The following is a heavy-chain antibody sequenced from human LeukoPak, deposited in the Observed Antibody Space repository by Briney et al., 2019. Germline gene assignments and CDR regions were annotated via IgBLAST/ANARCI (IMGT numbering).Heavy chain of an antibody. Sequence: ASVKVSCKASGYTFTSYDINWVRQATGQGLEWMGWMNPNSGNTGYAQKFQGRVTMTRNTSISTAYMELSSLRSEDTAVYYCARGPTTVLRYFDWSLGYWGQGTLVTVSS. CDR3: ARGPTTVLRYFDWSLGY. D-gene: IGHD3-9*01. J-gene: IGHJ4*02. V-gene: IGHV1-8*01. CDR1: GYTFTSYD. CDR2: MNPNSGNT.